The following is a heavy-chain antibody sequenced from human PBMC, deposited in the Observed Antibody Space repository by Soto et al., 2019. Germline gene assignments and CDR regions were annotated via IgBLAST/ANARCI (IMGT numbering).Heavy chain of an antibody. V-gene: IGHV4-4*07. Sequence: SETLSLTCTVSGGSISSYYWSWIRQPAGKGLEWIGRIYTSGSTNYNPSLKSRVTMSVDTSKNQFSLKLSSVTAADTAVYYCARDSEYSRSSWYNWFDTWGQGTLVTVSS. J-gene: IGHJ5*02. D-gene: IGHD6-6*01. CDR3: ARDSEYSRSSWYNWFDT. CDR2: IYTSGST. CDR1: GGSISSYY.